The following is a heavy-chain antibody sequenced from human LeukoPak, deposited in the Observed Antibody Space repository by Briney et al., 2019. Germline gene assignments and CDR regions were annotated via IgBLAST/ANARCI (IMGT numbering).Heavy chain of an antibody. CDR2: IYYSGST. CDR1: GDSISSYY. CDR3: ARVYYGLDAFDI. D-gene: IGHD3-10*01. Sequence: SETLSLTCTVSGDSISSYYWSWIRQPPGKGLEWIGYIYYSGSTNYNPSLKSRVTISVDTSKNQFSLKLSSVTAADTAVYYCARVYYGLDAFDIWGQGTMVTVSS. J-gene: IGHJ3*02. V-gene: IGHV4-59*01.